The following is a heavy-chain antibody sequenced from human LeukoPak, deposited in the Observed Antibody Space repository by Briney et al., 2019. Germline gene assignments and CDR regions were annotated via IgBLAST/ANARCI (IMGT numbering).Heavy chain of an antibody. V-gene: IGHV1-2*06. Sequence: ASVKVSCKTSGYTFTDYAIHWVRQAPGQGLEWVGRIDPHTGGTYSAQKFQGRVTMTRDTSISTAYMELSRLRSDDTAVYYCARAFIGGVIVDYWGQGTLVTVSS. D-gene: IGHD3-16*02. CDR3: ARAFIGGVIVDY. J-gene: IGHJ4*02. CDR2: IDPHTGGT. CDR1: GYTFTDYA.